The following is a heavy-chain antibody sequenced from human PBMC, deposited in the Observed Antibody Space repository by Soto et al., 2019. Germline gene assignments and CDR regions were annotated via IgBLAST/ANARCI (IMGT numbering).Heavy chain of an antibody. Sequence: PSETLSLTCTVSGGSVSSGSYYWSWIRQPPGKGLKWIGYIYYSGSTNYNPSLKSRVTISVDTSKNQFSLKLSSVTAADTAVYYCARGGRFLEWLSPFDYYYYGMDVWGQGTTVTVSS. CDR1: GGSVSSGSYY. CDR2: IYYSGST. V-gene: IGHV4-61*01. CDR3: ARGGRFLEWLSPFDYYYYGMDV. J-gene: IGHJ6*02. D-gene: IGHD3-3*01.